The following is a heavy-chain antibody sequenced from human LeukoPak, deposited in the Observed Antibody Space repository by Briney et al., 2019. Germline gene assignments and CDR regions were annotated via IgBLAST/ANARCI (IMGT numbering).Heavy chain of an antibody. Sequence: PSETLSLTCTVSGGSISSGDYYWSWIRQPPGKGLEWIGYIYYSGSTNYNPSLKSRVTISVDTSKNQFSLKLSSVTAADTAVYYCARARGIVATISYYYYGMDVWGQGTTVTVSS. D-gene: IGHD5-12*01. CDR3: ARARGIVATISYYYYGMDV. J-gene: IGHJ6*02. CDR1: GGSISSGDYY. V-gene: IGHV4-61*08. CDR2: IYYSGST.